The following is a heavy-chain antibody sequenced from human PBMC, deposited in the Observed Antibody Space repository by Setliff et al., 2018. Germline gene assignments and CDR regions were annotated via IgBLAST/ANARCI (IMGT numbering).Heavy chain of an antibody. V-gene: IGHV3-21*01. Sequence: GGSLRLSCAASGFTFSSYSMNWVRQAPGKGLEWVSSISSSSSYIYYADSVKGRFTISRDNAKNSLYLQMNSLRAADTAVYYCARQKYWSGYYGEGYYYYMDVWGKGTTVTVSS. CDR3: ARQKYWSGYYGEGYYYYMDV. D-gene: IGHD3-3*01. CDR1: GFTFSSYS. J-gene: IGHJ6*03. CDR2: ISSSSSYI.